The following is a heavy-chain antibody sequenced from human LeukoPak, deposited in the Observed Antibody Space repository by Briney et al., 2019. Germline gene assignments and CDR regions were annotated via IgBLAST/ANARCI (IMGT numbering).Heavy chain of an antibody. D-gene: IGHD1-26*01. V-gene: IGHV3-30-3*01. J-gene: IGHJ3*02. CDR3: ARTAHFYSNGFDI. CDR2: SLFDGNIN. Sequence: SGGSLRLSCTDAGFTFSLYTMQWVRQAPGKGLEWVALSLFDGNINYYATSVKGRFTISRDSSKNTLYLQMNSLRPEDTAMYYCARTAHFYSNGFDIWGQGTMVTVSS. CDR1: GFTFSLYT.